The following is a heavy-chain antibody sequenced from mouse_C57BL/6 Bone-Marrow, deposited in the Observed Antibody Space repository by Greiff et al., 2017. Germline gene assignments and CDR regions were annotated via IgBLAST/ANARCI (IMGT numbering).Heavy chain of an antibody. V-gene: IGHV1-82*01. CDR1: GYAFSSSW. CDR3: ARFPYYYGSSRSSDY. Sequence: VQLQQSGPELVKPGASVKISCKASGYAFSSSWMNWVKQRPGKGLEWIGRIYPGDGDTNYNGKFKGKATLTADKSSSTAYMQLSILTSEDSAVYFGARFPYYYGSSRSSDYWGQGTTLTVSS. CDR2: IYPGDGDT. J-gene: IGHJ2*01. D-gene: IGHD1-1*01.